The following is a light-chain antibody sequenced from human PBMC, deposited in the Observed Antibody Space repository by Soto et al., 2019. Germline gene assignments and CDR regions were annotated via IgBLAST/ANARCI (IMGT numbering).Light chain of an antibody. J-gene: IGKJ2*03. V-gene: IGKV1-5*03. CDR3: QQYNSYQYS. CDR2: KAS. Sequence: DIQMTQSPSTLSASVGDTVTITFRASQSISSWLAWYRQKPGKAPKVLIYKASSLESGVPSRFSGSGSGTDFTLTISSLQPDDFATAYCQQYNSYQYSFGQGTKLEIK. CDR1: QSISSW.